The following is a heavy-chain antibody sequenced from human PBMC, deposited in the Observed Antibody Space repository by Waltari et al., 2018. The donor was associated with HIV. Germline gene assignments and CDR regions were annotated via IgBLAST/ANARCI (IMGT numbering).Heavy chain of an antibody. CDR1: GFTFSSYS. CDR3: ARSGLIGC. D-gene: IGHD3-16*01. Sequence: EVQLVESGGGLVKPGGSLRLSCAASGFTFSSYSMNWVRQAPGKGLEWVSVIYSGGSTYYADSLKGRFTISRDNSKNTLYLQMNSLRAEDTAVYYCARSGLIGCWGRGTLVTVSS. V-gene: IGHV3-66*01. J-gene: IGHJ2*01. CDR2: IYSGGST.